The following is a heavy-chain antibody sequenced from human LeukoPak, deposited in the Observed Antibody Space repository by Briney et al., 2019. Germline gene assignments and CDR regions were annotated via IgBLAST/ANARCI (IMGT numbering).Heavy chain of an antibody. CDR3: ARNLRNYDGYPFDY. CDR2: INPTYEIT. J-gene: IGHJ4*02. Sequence: ASVKVSCKVSGYTFTSYYMHWVRQAPGQGLEWVAMINPTYEITTYAQKFLGRVTVTRDTSTSTVYMELSSLRSEDTAVYYCARNLRNYDGYPFDYWGQGTLVTVSS. V-gene: IGHV1-46*01. CDR1: GYTFTSYY. D-gene: IGHD4-11*01.